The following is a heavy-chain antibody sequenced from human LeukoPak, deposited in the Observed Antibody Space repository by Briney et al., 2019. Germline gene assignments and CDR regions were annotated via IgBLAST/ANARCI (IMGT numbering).Heavy chain of an antibody. V-gene: IGHV4-59*08. Sequence: SETLSLTCTVSGGSISSYYWSWIRQPPGKGLEWIGYIYYSGSTNYNPSLKSRVTISVDTSKNQFSLKLSSVTAADTAVYYCARLEYLSYYYGMDVWAKGPRSPSP. D-gene: IGHD2/OR15-2a*01. CDR3: ARLEYLSYYYGMDV. CDR2: IYYSGST. J-gene: IGHJ6*02. CDR1: GGSISSYY.